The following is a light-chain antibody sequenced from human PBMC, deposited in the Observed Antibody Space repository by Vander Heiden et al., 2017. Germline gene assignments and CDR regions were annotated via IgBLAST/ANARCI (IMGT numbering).Light chain of an antibody. CDR2: WAS. Sequence: DIVLTQSPDSLAVSLGERATINCKSSQSVLYSSNNKNYLAWYQQKPGQPPKLLIYWASTGESGVPDRFSGSGSGTDFTLTISSLQAEDVAVYYCQQYDSTPFTFGHGTKVDIK. CDR3: QQYDSTPFT. V-gene: IGKV4-1*01. J-gene: IGKJ3*01. CDR1: QSVLYSSNNKNY.